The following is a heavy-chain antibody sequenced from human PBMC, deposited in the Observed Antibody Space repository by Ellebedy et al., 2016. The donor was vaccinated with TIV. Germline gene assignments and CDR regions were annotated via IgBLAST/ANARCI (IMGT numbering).Heavy chain of an antibody. D-gene: IGHD3-9*01. V-gene: IGHV4-59*12. CDR2: IYYSGST. CDR1: GGSISSYY. Sequence: MPSETLSLTCTVPGGSISSYYWSWIRQPPGKGLEWIGYIYYSGSTNYNPSLKSRVTISVDRSKNQFSLKLSSVTAADTAVYYCARKGSYDILTGYYIDFDYWGQGTLVTVSS. J-gene: IGHJ4*02. CDR3: ARKGSYDILTGYYIDFDY.